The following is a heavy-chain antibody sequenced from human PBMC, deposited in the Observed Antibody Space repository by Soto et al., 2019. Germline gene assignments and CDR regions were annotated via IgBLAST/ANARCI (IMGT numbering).Heavy chain of an antibody. V-gene: IGHV3-30-3*01. D-gene: IGHD2-2*01. CDR2: ISYDGSNK. J-gene: IGHJ6*02. CDR1: GETFRSSA. CDR3: AKDGCSPTSCSTPYSYYDMDV. Sequence: PGGSRGLSCAASGETFRSSAVDWVGEAAGRGREWVAVISYDGSNKYYADSVKGRFTISRHNSKNTLDLQMNSLRVEDTAVYYCAKDGCSPTSCSTPYSYYDMDVWGQGPTVTVSS.